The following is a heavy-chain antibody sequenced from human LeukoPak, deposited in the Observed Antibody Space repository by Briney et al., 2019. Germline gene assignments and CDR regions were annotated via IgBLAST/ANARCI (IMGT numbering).Heavy chain of an antibody. CDR3: ARFVAGTTFFDY. CDR2: IYTSGST. CDR1: GGSISSGSYY. D-gene: IGHD1-1*01. V-gene: IGHV4-61*02. J-gene: IGHJ4*02. Sequence: SETLSLTCTVSGGSISSGSYYWSWIRQPAGKGLEWIVRIYTSGSTNYNPSLKSRVTISVDTSKNQFSLKLSSVTAADTAVYYCARFVAGTTFFDYWGQGTLVTVSS.